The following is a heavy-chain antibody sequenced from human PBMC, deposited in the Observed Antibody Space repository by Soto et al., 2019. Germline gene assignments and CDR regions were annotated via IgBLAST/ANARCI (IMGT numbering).Heavy chain of an antibody. CDR2: INAGNGNT. V-gene: IGHV1-3*01. D-gene: IGHD4-17*01. CDR1: GYTFTSYA. CDR3: ARTLYGDNVDY. J-gene: IGHJ4*02. Sequence: ASVKVSCKASGYTFTSYAMHWVRQAPGQRLEWMAWINAGNGNTKYSQKFQGRVTMTRNTSISTAYMELSSLRSEDTAVYYCARTLYGDNVDYWGQGTLVTVSS.